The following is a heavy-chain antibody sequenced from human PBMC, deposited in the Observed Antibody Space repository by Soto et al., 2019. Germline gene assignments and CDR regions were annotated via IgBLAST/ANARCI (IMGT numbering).Heavy chain of an antibody. J-gene: IGHJ5*02. CDR1: GYSFTSYC. D-gene: IGHD2-15*01. Sequence: GESLSISFNVSGYSFTSYCIGWVRQMPGKGLEWMGIIYPGDSDTRYSPSFQGQVTISADKSISTAYLQWSSLKASDTAMYYCERTTNSLRRYPWISILAGQNWLHPCGKGT. CDR2: IYPGDSDT. CDR3: ERTTNSLRRYPWISILAGQNWLHP. V-gene: IGHV5-51*01.